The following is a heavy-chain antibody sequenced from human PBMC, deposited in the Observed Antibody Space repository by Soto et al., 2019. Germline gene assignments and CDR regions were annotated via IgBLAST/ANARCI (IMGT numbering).Heavy chain of an antibody. Sequence: HGCSLRISCASCGCVVIAYGMHCVRQAPGKGLEWVAVISYDGSVKNYADSVKGRFTISRDNSKNTLDLQMNSLRAEDTAVYYCAKDSPPPYSTNWQLDYWGQGTLFTV. V-gene: IGHV3-30*18. J-gene: IGHJ4*02. CDR3: AKDSPPPYSTNWQLDY. CDR1: GCVVIAYG. CDR2: ISYDGSVK. D-gene: IGHD6-13*01.